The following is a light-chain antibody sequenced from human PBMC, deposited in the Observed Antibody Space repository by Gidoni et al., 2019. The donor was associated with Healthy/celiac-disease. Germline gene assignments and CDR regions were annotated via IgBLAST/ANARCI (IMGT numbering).Light chain of an antibody. J-gene: IGKJ2*01. CDR3: QQYGSSSYT. CDR2: GAP. V-gene: IGKV3-20*01. Sequence: EIVLTQSPGTLSLSPGERAPLSCRASQSVSSNYLAWYQQKPGQAPRLPSYGAPSRATGVPDRFSGSGSGTDFTLTISRLEPEDFAVYYCQQYGSSSYTFGQGTKLEIK. CDR1: QSVSSNY.